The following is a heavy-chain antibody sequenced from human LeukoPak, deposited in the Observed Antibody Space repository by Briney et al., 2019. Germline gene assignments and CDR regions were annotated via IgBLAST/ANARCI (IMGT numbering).Heavy chain of an antibody. CDR1: GFTFSSYG. J-gene: IGHJ4*02. Sequence: GTLRLSCAASGFTFSSYGMSWVRQPPGKGLEWIGEINHSGSTNYNPSLKSRVTISVDTSKNQFSLKLSSVTAADTAMYFCAREEMPGKFDYWGQGILVTVSS. CDR3: AREEMPGKFDY. CDR2: INHSGST. D-gene: IGHD1-26*01. V-gene: IGHV4-34*01.